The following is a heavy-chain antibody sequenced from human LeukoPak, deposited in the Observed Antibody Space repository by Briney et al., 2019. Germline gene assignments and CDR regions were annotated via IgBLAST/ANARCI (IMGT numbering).Heavy chain of an antibody. D-gene: IGHD6-6*01. CDR2: ISAYNGNT. J-gene: IGHJ4*02. V-gene: IGHV1-18*01. Sequence: ASVKVSCKASGYTFTSSGISWVRQAPGQGLEWMGWISAYNGNTNYAQKLQGRVTMTTDTSTSTAYMELRSLRSDDTAVYYCAREGTIAARFGPSMDVWGQGTLVTVSS. CDR1: GYTFTSSG. CDR3: AREGTIAARFGPSMDV.